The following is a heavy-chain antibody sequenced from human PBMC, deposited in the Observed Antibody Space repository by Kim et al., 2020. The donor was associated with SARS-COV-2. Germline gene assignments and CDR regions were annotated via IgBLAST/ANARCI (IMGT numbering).Heavy chain of an antibody. CDR1: GGTFSSYA. CDR2: IIPIFGTA. V-gene: IGHV1-69*13. J-gene: IGHJ2*01. D-gene: IGHD6-19*01. CDR3: ARSGCCSGFKRALAYFDL. Sequence: SVKVSCKASGGTFSSYAISWVRQAPGQGLEWMGGIIPIFGTANYAQKFQGRVTITADESTSTAYMELSSLISEDTAVYYCARSGCCSGFKRALAYFDLWGRGTLVTVSS.